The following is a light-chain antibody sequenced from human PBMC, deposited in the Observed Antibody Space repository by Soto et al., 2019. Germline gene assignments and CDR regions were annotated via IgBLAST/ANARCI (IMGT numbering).Light chain of an antibody. CDR3: QQYVSSPWA. CDR1: QSVTNSF. CDR2: GAS. Sequence: EIVLAQSPGTLSLSPGERATLSCRASQSVTNSFLAWYQQKPGQAPRLLIYGASRRATGIPDRFTGSGSGTDFTITISRLEPEDFVVYYCQQYVSSPWAFGQGTKVEI. J-gene: IGKJ1*01. V-gene: IGKV3-20*01.